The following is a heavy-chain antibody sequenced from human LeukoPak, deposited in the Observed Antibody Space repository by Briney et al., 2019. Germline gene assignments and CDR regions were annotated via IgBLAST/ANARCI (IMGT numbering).Heavy chain of an antibody. V-gene: IGHV4-59*04. CDR2: IYYSGSI. D-gene: IGHD5-18*01. CDR3: ARKGHTGDAFDI. J-gene: IGHJ3*02. CDR1: GGSISSYY. Sequence: SETLSLTCTVSGGSISSYYWSWIRQPPGKGLEWIGYIYYSGSIYYNPSLKSRVTMSVDTSKNQFSLKLSSVTAVDTAVYYCARKGHTGDAFDIWGQGTMVTVSS.